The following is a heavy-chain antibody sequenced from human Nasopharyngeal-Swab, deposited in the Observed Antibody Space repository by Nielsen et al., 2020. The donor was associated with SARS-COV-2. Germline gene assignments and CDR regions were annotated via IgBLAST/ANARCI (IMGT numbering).Heavy chain of an antibody. Sequence: WLRQPPGKGLEWIRYIYYSGSTNYNPSLKSRVTISVDTSKNQFSLKLSSVTPADTAVYDCAREKTHYDSSGYYYLWFDPWGQGTLVTVSS. CDR2: IYYSGST. J-gene: IGHJ5*02. V-gene: IGHV4-59*01. D-gene: IGHD3-22*01. CDR3: AREKTHYDSSGYYYLWFDP.